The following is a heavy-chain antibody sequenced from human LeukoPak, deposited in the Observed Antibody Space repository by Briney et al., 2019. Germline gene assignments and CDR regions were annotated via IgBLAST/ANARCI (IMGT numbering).Heavy chain of an antibody. Sequence: GGSLRLSCAASGFTFSSYWMSWVRQAPGKGLEWVANIKQDGSEKYYVDSVKGRFTISRDNAKNSLYLQMNSLRAEDTAVYYCARAPYYYDSSGYYPRDYWGQGTLVTVSS. CDR3: ARAPYYYDSSGYYPRDY. D-gene: IGHD3-22*01. CDR1: GFTFSSYW. J-gene: IGHJ4*02. CDR2: IKQDGSEK. V-gene: IGHV3-7*01.